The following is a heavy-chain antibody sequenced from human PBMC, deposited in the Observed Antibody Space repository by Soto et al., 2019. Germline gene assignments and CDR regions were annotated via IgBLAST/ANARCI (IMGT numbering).Heavy chain of an antibody. D-gene: IGHD3-22*01. CDR1: VYTLTELS. J-gene: IGHJ4*02. Sequence: ASVKVSCKVSVYTLTELSMHWVRQAPGKGLEWMGGFDPEDGETIYAQKFQGRVTMTEDTSTDTAYMELSSLRSEDTAVYYCATVLYDSSGYYSFRPSDWFHYWGQGTLVTVSS. V-gene: IGHV1-24*01. CDR3: ATVLYDSSGYYSFRPSDWFHY. CDR2: FDPEDGET.